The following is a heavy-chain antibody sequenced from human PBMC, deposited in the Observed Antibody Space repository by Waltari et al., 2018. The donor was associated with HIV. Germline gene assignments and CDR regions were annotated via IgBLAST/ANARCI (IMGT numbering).Heavy chain of an antibody. Sequence: QVHLQQWGAGLLKPSETLSLTCAVYGESFRISFWSWIRQSPGKGLEWIGETHHTGSTNYNPSLKSRVTISADPSKNQASLKLTSVTAADTATYYCVREAGYCSAGRCYSEEHWGQGTLVAVSP. J-gene: IGHJ4*02. CDR3: VREAGYCSAGRCYSEEH. CDR2: THHTGST. D-gene: IGHD2-15*01. V-gene: IGHV4-34*01. CDR1: GESFRISF.